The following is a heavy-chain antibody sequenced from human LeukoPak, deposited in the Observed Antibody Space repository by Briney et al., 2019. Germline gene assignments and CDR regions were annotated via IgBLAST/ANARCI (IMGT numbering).Heavy chain of an antibody. CDR2: ISSSGGST. CDR3: AKGAIGFGASDAFDI. CDR1: GFTFSSYA. J-gene: IGHJ3*02. V-gene: IGHV3-23*01. Sequence: GGSLRLSCAASGFTFSSYAMSWVRQAPGKGLEWVSGISSSGGSTYYADSVKGRFTISRDNSKNTLYLQMNSLRAEDTAVYYCAKGAIGFGASDAFDIWGQGTMVTVSS. D-gene: IGHD3-10*01.